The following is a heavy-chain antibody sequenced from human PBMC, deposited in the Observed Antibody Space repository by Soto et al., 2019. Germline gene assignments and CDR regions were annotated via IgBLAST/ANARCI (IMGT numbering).Heavy chain of an antibody. CDR1: GGTFSSYA. Sequence: GASVKVSCTASGGTFSSYAISWVRPAPGQGLEWMGGITPIFGTANYAQKFQGRVTITADESTSTAYMELSSLRSEDTAVYYCAREPYYYDSSGYYNPESYDYWGQGTLVTVSS. J-gene: IGHJ4*02. V-gene: IGHV1-69*13. CDR2: ITPIFGTA. CDR3: AREPYYYDSSGYYNPESYDY. D-gene: IGHD3-22*01.